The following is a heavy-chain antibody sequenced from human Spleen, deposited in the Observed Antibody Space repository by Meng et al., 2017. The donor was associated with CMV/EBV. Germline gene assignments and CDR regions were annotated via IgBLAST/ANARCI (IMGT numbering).Heavy chain of an antibody. CDR2: IYWNGDE. J-gene: IGHJ3*02. V-gene: IGHV2-5*01. CDR3: ARRFPFLRDAFDM. CDR1: GFSLTTTGVG. Sequence: SGPTLVKPTQTLTMTCTFSGFSLTTTGVGVGCFRQPPGKALEWLALIYWNGDERYNPSLKSRLTLTKDTSKSQVVLTVTNMDPVDIATYYCARRFPFLRDAFDMWGQGTMVTVSS. D-gene: IGHD2/OR15-2a*01.